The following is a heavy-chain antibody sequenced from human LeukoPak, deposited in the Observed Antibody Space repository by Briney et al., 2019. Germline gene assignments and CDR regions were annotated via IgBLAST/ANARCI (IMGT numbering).Heavy chain of an antibody. CDR2: IYYSGST. D-gene: IGHD1-26*01. Sequence: SETLSLTCAVYGGSFSSYYWGWIRQPPGKGLEWIGSIYYSGSTYYNPSLKSRVTISVDTSKNQFSLKLSSVTAADTAVYYCAALGATVYWGQGTLVTVSS. J-gene: IGHJ4*02. V-gene: IGHV4-39*01. CDR1: GGSFSSYY. CDR3: AALGATVY.